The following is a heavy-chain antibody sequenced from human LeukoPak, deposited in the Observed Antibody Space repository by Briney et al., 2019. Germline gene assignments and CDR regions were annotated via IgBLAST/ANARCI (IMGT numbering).Heavy chain of an antibody. CDR3: ARDTYDGFDI. CDR2: INTDGSST. CDR1: RFIFSNYY. Sequence: GGSLKLSCAASRFIFSNYYMGWIRQAPGKGLVWVSRINTDGSSTTYADSVKGRFTISRDNAKNTLYLQMNSLRAEDTAVYYCARDTYDGFDIWGQGTMVTVSS. V-gene: IGHV3-74*01. J-gene: IGHJ3*02.